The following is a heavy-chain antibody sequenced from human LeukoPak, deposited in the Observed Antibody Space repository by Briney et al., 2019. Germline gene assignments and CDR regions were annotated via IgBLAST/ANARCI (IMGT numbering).Heavy chain of an antibody. Sequence: SQTLSLTCTVSGGSISSGDYYWSWIRQPPGKGLEWIGYIYYSGSTYYNPSLKSRVTISVDTSKNQFSLKLSSVTAADTAAYYCARGVVGGYDSANWGQGTLVTVSS. CDR2: IYYSGST. CDR3: ARGVVGGYDSAN. V-gene: IGHV4-30-4*01. CDR1: GGSISSGDYY. D-gene: IGHD5-12*01. J-gene: IGHJ4*02.